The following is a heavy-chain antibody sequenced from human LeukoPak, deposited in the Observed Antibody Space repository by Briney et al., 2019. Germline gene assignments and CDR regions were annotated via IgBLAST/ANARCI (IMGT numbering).Heavy chain of an antibody. CDR1: GFTFSSYG. D-gene: IGHD6-13*01. V-gene: IGHV3-48*04. CDR3: AREAAGTDY. CDR2: ISSSSSTI. J-gene: IGHJ4*02. Sequence: GGSLRLSCTASGFTFSSYGMHWVRQAPGKGLEWVSYISSSSSTIYYADSVKGRFTISRDNAKNSLYLQMNSLRAEDTAVYYCAREAAGTDYWGQGTLVTVSS.